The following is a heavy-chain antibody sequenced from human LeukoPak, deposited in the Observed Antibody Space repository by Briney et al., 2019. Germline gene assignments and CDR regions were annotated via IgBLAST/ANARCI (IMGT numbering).Heavy chain of an antibody. CDR1: GFTFSDYY. D-gene: IGHD6-19*01. J-gene: IGHJ4*02. Sequence: GGSLRLSCAASGFTFSDYYMSWIRQAPGKGLEWVSYISSSGSTIYYADSVKGRFTISRDNAKNSLYLQMNSLRAEDTAVYYCARDLKQWLVPYNFDYWGQGTLVTVSS. V-gene: IGHV3-11*01. CDR2: ISSSGSTI. CDR3: ARDLKQWLVPYNFDY.